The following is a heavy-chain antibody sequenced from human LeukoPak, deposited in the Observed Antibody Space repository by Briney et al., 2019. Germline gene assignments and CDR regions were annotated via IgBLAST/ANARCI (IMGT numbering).Heavy chain of an antibody. D-gene: IGHD3-22*01. J-gene: IGHJ4*02. Sequence: GGSLRLSCAASGFTFSSHAMSWVRQAPGKGLEWVSAISGSGGSTYYADSVKGRFTISRDNSKNTLYLQMNSLRAEDTAVYYCAKGNYDSSGYNILTYWGQGTLVTVSS. CDR3: AKGNYDSSGYNILTY. CDR1: GFTFSSHA. V-gene: IGHV3-23*01. CDR2: ISGSGGST.